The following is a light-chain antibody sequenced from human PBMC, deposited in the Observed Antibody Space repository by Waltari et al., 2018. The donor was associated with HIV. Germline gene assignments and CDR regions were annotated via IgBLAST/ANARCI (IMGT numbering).Light chain of an antibody. CDR2: DVN. CDR3: TSYTSSDTWV. V-gene: IGLV2-14*03. CDR1: SSDVGNYNY. Sequence: QSALTQTASVSGSPGQSITISCTGTSSDVGNYNYVSWFQQPPDKAPTLILFDVNKRPSGVSSRFSGSKSAKTASLTISGLQPEDEGDYFCTSYTSSDTWVFGGGTKVTVL. J-gene: IGLJ3*02.